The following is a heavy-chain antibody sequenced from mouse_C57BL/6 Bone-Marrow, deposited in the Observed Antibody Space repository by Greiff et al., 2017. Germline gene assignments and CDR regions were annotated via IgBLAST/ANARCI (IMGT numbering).Heavy chain of an antibody. CDR1: GFSLTSYA. D-gene: IGHD1-1*01. CDR2: ILTGGGT. J-gene: IGHJ4*01. CDR3: ARKSYGRYAMDV. Sequence: VMLVESGPGLVAPSQSLSITCTVSGFSLTSYAISWVRQPPGKGLEWLGVILTGGGTNYNSALKSRLSISKDNSKSQVFLKIHSIQTYDTARYYSARKSYGRYAMDVWGQGTSVTVSS. V-gene: IGHV2-9-1*01.